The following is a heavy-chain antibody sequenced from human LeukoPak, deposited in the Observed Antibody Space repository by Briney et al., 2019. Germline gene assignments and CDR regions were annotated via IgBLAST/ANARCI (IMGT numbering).Heavy chain of an antibody. J-gene: IGHJ4*02. CDR1: GFIFSNYG. D-gene: IGHD1-1*01. CDR2: ISSDGIQK. Sequence: QPGRSLRLSCAASGFIFSNYGMHWVRQAPGRGLEWVTHISSDGIQKYYADSVKGRFTISRDNSNNTLFLQMNGLRPEDTAVYYCATDLGPQLGYDSWGQGTLVTVSS. V-gene: IGHV3-30*03. CDR3: ATDLGPQLGYDS.